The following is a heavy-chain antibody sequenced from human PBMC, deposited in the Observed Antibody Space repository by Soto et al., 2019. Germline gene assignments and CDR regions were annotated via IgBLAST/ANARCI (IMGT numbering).Heavy chain of an antibody. J-gene: IGHJ6*02. CDR2: IKSKSDGGTT. CDR3: ITDVKSVMDV. CDR1: GFTFRNAW. Sequence: EVQVVESGGGLVKPGGSLRLSCSVSGFTFRNAWMSWVRQAPGKGLEWVGRIKSKSDGGTTDYAAPVKGRFTISRDDLQNSLFLRMKSLKTEDTATYYCITDVKSVMDVWGQGTTVTVSS. V-gene: IGHV3-15*01.